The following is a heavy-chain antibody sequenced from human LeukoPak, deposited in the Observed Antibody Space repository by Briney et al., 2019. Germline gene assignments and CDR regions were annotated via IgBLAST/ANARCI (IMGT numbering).Heavy chain of an antibody. Sequence: GGSLRLSCVASGFNFRGYFMDWVRQAPGKGLEWVGRIRGKNNNYTAEYAASVKGRFIISRDDSTNSLSLQMNSLKTEDTAIYYCARDANGSPDYWGQGTLVTVSS. V-gene: IGHV3-72*01. CDR1: GFNFRGYF. CDR2: IRGKNNNYTA. D-gene: IGHD1-26*01. CDR3: ARDANGSPDY. J-gene: IGHJ4*02.